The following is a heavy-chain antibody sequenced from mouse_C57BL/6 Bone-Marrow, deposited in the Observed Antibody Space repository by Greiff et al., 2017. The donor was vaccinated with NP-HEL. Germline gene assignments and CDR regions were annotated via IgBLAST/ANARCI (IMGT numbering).Heavy chain of an antibody. CDR2: IYPGAGDT. J-gene: IGHJ3*01. D-gene: IGHD1-1*01. Sequence: VQLQQSGPELVKPGASVKISCKASGYAFSRSWMNWVKQRPGKGLEWIGRIYPGAGDTNYNGKFKGKATLTADKSSSTAYMQLSSLTSEDSAVYFGAREGHYYGSTWFAYWGQGTLVTVSA. CDR1: GYAFSRSW. CDR3: AREGHYYGSTWFAY. V-gene: IGHV1-82*01.